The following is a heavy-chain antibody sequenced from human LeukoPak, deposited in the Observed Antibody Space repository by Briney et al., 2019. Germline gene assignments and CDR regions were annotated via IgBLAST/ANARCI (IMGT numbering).Heavy chain of an antibody. CDR3: AKVDGITIFEVFDY. D-gene: IGHD3-3*01. Sequence: GGSLRLSCAVSGFTVGSNYMSWVRQPPGKGLEWVSVIYSGDSTYYADSVKGRFTISRDNYKNTLYLQMNSLRAEDTAVYYCAKVDGITIFEVFDYWGQGTLVTVSS. J-gene: IGHJ4*02. V-gene: IGHV3-53*01. CDR2: IYSGDST. CDR1: GFTVGSNY.